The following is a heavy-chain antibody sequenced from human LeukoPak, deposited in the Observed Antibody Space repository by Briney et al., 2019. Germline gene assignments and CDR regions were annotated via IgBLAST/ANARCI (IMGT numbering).Heavy chain of an antibody. CDR2: IYSGGNT. Sequence: GGSLRLSCAASGFTVSSNYMSWVRQAPGKGLEWVSVIYSGGNTDYADSVKGRFTISRDNSKNTLYIRMNSLRAEDTAVYYCARELVVASGAFDIWGQGTMVTVSS. CDR1: GFTVSSNY. CDR3: ARELVVASGAFDI. J-gene: IGHJ3*02. D-gene: IGHD3-22*01. V-gene: IGHV3-53*01.